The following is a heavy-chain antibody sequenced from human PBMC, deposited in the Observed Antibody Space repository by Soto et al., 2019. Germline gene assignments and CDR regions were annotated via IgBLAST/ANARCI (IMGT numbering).Heavy chain of an antibody. CDR2: INPDNGNT. CDR3: ARGIATGQIDP. CDR1: GYTFTRYT. J-gene: IGHJ5*02. Sequence: ASVKVSCKASGYTFTRYTMNWVRQAPGQTLEWMGWINPDNGNTKSSQKFQDRVIITRDTSASTAYMDLSSLRSEDTAVYYCARGIATGQIDPPGQGTLVTVSS. D-gene: IGHD2-15*01. V-gene: IGHV1-3*01.